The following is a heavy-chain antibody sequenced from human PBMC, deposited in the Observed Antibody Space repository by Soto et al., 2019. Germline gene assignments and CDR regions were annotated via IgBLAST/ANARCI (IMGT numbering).Heavy chain of an antibody. CDR3: ARLAEVSGWYPVLFDY. Sequence: SETLSLTCTVSGGSISSSSYYWGWIRQPPGKGLEWIGSIYYSGSTYYNPSLKSRVTISVDTSKNQFSLKLSSVTAADTAVYYCARLAEVSGWYPVLFDYWGQGTLVTVSS. V-gene: IGHV4-39*01. CDR2: IYYSGST. CDR1: GGSISSSSYY. D-gene: IGHD6-19*01. J-gene: IGHJ4*02.